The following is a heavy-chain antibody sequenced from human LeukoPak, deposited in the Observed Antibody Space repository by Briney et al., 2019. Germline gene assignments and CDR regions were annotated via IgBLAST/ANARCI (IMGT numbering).Heavy chain of an antibody. J-gene: IGHJ6*02. D-gene: IGHD6-13*01. CDR2: ISSSGSTI. V-gene: IGHV3-11*04. CDR3: ARAGTNWYPPANYGMDV. Sequence: GGSLRLSCAASGFTFSDYYMSWIRQAPGKGLEWVSYISSSGSTIYYADSVKGRFTISRDNAKNSLYLQMNSLRVEDTAVYYCARAGTNWYPPANYGMDVWGQGTTVTVSS. CDR1: GFTFSDYY.